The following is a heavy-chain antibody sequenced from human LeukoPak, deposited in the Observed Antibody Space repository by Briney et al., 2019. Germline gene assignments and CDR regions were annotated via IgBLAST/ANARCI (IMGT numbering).Heavy chain of an antibody. Sequence: GGSLRLSCAASRFTFSSYAMSWVRQAPGMRLEWVSTIGGSGGGIYYADSVKGRFTISRDNSQSTLYLQMNSLRAEDTAVYYCARDRFNGMDVWGQGTTVTVSS. CDR1: RFTFSSYA. CDR3: ARDRFNGMDV. J-gene: IGHJ6*02. V-gene: IGHV3-23*01. CDR2: IGGSGGGI.